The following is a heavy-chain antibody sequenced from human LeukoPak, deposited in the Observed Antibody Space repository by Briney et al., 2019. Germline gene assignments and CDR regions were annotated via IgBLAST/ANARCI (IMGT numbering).Heavy chain of an antibody. D-gene: IGHD4-11*01. Sequence: PGGSLRLSCAASGFTFSDYYMSWIRQAPGKGLEWVSYISSSGSTIYYADSVKGRFTISRDNAKNSLYLQMNSLRAEDTALYYCARDAYSNFYYYCMDVWGKGTTVTVSS. V-gene: IGHV3-11*01. J-gene: IGHJ6*03. CDR3: ARDAYSNFYYYCMDV. CDR1: GFTFSDYY. CDR2: ISSSGSTI.